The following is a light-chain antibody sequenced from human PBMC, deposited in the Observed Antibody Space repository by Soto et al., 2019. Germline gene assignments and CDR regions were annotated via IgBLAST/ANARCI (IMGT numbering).Light chain of an antibody. CDR2: DAS. CDR3: QQYHNSPVT. J-gene: IGKJ4*01. V-gene: IGKV1-16*02. Sequence: DIQMTQSPSSLSASVGDRVTITCRASQEISNHLAWFQQKPGKPPKSLIYDASSLQSGVPSKFSGSGSGTDVTLTISSLQPEDFATYYCQQYHNSPVTFGGGTKVEIK. CDR1: QEISNH.